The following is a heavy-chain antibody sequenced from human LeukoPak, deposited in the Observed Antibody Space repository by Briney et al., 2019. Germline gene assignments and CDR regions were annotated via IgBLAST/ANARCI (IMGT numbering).Heavy chain of an antibody. CDR3: ARGYCGGDCYSPPDNWFDP. D-gene: IGHD2-21*02. CDR1: GYTFTSYG. Sequence: ASVKVSCKAPGYTFTSYGISWVRQAPGQGLEWMGWISAYNGNTNYAQKLQGRVTMTTDTSTSTAYMELRSLRSDDTAVYYCARGYCGGDCYSPPDNWFDPWGQGTLVTVSS. CDR2: ISAYNGNT. V-gene: IGHV1-18*01. J-gene: IGHJ5*02.